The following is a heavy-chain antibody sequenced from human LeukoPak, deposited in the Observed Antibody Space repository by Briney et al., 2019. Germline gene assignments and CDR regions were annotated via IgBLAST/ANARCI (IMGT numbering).Heavy chain of an antibody. J-gene: IGHJ4*02. V-gene: IGHV3-48*01. CDR2: ISSSSNII. CDR3: ARARGYSYGYSDY. D-gene: IGHD5-18*01. Sequence: GGSLRLSCAGSGFTFSSYSMNWVRRAPGKGLEWVSYISSSSNIIDYTDSVKGRFTISRDNAKNSLYLQMNSLRAEDTAVYYRARARGYSYGYSDYWGQGTLVTVSS. CDR1: GFTFSSYS.